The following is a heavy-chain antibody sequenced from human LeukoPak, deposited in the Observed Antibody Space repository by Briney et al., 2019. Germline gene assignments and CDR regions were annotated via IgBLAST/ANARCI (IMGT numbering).Heavy chain of an antibody. V-gene: IGHV1-2*02. CDR2: INPNSGGT. Sequence: ASVKVSCKASGYTFTGYYMHWVRQAPGQGLEWMGWINPNSGGTNYAQKFQGRVTMTRDTSISTAYMELSRLRSDDTAVYYCASDLSYYDFWSGYLRDYWGQGTLVTVSS. CDR1: GYTFTGYY. D-gene: IGHD3-3*01. J-gene: IGHJ4*02. CDR3: ASDLSYYDFWSGYLRDY.